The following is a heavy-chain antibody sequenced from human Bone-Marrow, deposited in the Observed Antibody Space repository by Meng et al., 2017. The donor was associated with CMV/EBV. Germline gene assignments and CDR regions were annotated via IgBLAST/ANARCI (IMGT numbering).Heavy chain of an antibody. Sequence: ASVKVSCKAYGYTFTGYYIHWVRQAPGQGLEWMGYINPNSGDTKYAQKFQGRISVTREASISTGYMELNRLRSDDTAVYSCARSGMVGATYQYYNGMDVWGQGTTVTVSS. CDR1: GYTFTGYY. D-gene: IGHD1-26*01. J-gene: IGHJ6*02. V-gene: IGHV1-2*02. CDR2: INPNSGDT. CDR3: ARSGMVGATYQYYNGMDV.